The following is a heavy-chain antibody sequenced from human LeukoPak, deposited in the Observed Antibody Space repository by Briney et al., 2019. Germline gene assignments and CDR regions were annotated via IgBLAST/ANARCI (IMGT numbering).Heavy chain of an antibody. CDR2: ISGSGDST. J-gene: IGHJ4*02. D-gene: IGHD5-18*01. CDR1: GLTFSSYA. Sequence: SGGSLRLSCGASGLTFSSYAMNWVRQAPGKGLEWVSTISGSGDSTYYADSVKGRFTISRDNSKNTLYLQMNSLRAEDTAVYYCARDRGYSCGYWGQGTLVTVSS. CDR3: ARDRGYSCGY. V-gene: IGHV3-23*01.